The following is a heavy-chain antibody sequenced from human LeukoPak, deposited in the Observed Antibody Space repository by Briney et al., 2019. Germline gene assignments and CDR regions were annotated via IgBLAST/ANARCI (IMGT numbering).Heavy chain of an antibody. D-gene: IGHD3-3*01. CDR1: GGSISSYY. CDR3: ARIRYDAADY. CDR2: IYTSGST. Sequence: SETLSLTCTASGGSISSYYWSWIRQPPGKGLEWIGYIYTSGSTNYNPSLKSQVTISVDTSKNQFSLKLSSVTAADTAVYYCARIRYDAADYWGQGTLVTVSS. J-gene: IGHJ4*02. V-gene: IGHV4-4*09.